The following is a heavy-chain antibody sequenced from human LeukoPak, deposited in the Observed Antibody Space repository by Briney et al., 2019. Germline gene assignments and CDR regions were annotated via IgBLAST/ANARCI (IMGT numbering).Heavy chain of an antibody. D-gene: IGHD3-10*02. CDR3: ELGITMIGGV. V-gene: IGHV3-48*03. CDR2: ISSSGSTI. Sequence: GGTLRLSCAASGFTFSTYGMNWVRQAPGKGLEWVSYISSSGSTIYYADSVKGRFTISRDNAKNSLYLQMNSLRAEDTAVYYAELGITMIGGVWGKGTTVTISS. CDR1: GFTFSTYG. J-gene: IGHJ6*04.